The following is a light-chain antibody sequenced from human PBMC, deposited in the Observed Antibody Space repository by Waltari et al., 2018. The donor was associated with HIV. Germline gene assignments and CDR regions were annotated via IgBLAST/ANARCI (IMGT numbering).Light chain of an antibody. CDR2: DVS. Sequence: QSALTQPRSVSGSPGQSVTISCTGTSSDVGAYDYVSLYQHHPGKAPKLMIYDVSKRPSGVPDRFSGSKSGNTASLTISGLQAEDEAGYYCCSYAGSYTYVFGTGTKVTVL. CDR3: CSYAGSYTYV. CDR1: SSDVGAYDY. J-gene: IGLJ1*01. V-gene: IGLV2-11*01.